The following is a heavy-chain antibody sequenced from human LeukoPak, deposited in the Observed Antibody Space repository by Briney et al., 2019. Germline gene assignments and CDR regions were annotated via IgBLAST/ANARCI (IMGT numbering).Heavy chain of an antibody. CDR2: IKTKADNYAT. CDR1: GLTFSVSA. J-gene: IGHJ6*04. V-gene: IGHV3-73*01. D-gene: IGHD6-25*01. Sequence: GGSLRLSCSASGLTFSVSAIHWVRQASGKGLEWVGRIKTKADNYATAYAASVKGRFTISRDDSTNTAYLQMNSLRTEDTAVYYCTHPAYYYNVDVWGKGTTVTVSS. CDR3: THPAYYYNVDV.